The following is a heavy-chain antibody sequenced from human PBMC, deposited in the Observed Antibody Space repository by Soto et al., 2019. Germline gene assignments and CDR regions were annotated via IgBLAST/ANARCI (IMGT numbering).Heavy chain of an antibody. D-gene: IGHD1-1*01. V-gene: IGHV3-30*09. J-gene: IGHJ5*02. CDR1: GFTFSNYA. Sequence: QVKLVESGGGVVQPGGSLRLSCAASGFTFSNYAINWVRQDPGKGLEWLAVISDDGTNKYYPDSVKGRFAISRDNSRNTLYLQMSSVREQETVIYFSARELGRFRGGNDWCDPWGQRTPGTVAS. CDR3: ARELGRFRGGNDWCDP. CDR2: ISDDGTNK.